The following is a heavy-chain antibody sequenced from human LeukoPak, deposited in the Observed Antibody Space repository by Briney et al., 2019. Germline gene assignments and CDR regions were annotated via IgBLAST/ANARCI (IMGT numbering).Heavy chain of an antibody. J-gene: IGHJ5*02. CDR3: ARDKGQQWLRRGNWFDP. D-gene: IGHD6-19*01. CDR2: INTITGNP. CDR1: GYTFTSYA. Sequence: AASVKVSCKASGYTFTSYAMNWVRQAPGQGLEWMGWINTITGNPTYAQGFTGRFVFSLDTSVSTAYLQISSLKAEDTAVYYCARDKGQQWLRRGNWFDPWGQGTLVTVSS. V-gene: IGHV7-4-1*02.